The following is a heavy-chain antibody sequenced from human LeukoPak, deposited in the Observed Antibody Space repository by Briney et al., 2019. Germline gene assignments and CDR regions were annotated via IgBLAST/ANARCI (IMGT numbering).Heavy chain of an antibody. V-gene: IGHV4-59*01. CDR2: IYYSGST. J-gene: IGHJ6*03. CDR1: GGSISSYY. CDR3: ARTKPYYYYMDV. Sequence: SETLSLTCTVSGGSISSYYWSWLRQPPGKGLEWIGYIYYSGSTNYNPSLKSRVTISVDTSKNQFSLKLSSVTAADTAVYYCARTKPYYYYMDVWGKGTTVTVSS.